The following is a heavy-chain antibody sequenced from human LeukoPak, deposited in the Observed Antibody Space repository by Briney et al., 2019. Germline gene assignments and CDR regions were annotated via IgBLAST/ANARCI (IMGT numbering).Heavy chain of an antibody. CDR2: ISSSSTTI. D-gene: IGHD2-15*01. CDR3: ARELSVPSDY. Sequence: GGSLRLSCAASGFTFSVYSMNWVRQAPAKGLEWVSYISSSSTTIYYADSVKGRFTISRDNAKNSLYLQMNSLRVEDTAVYYCARELSVPSDYWGQGTLVTVSS. V-gene: IGHV3-48*01. J-gene: IGHJ4*02. CDR1: GFTFSVYS.